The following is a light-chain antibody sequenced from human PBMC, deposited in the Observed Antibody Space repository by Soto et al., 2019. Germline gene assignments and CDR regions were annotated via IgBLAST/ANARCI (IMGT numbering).Light chain of an antibody. Sequence: IDMTHSPSALSASIGDRVSISXXASQSSSSWLAWYQQKPGKAPKVVIYDASCLESGVPSRFSGSGAGTDFTLTISSLEPKDFAFYYWQQYDSQPVKIGGGTKVDIK. CDR2: DAS. CDR3: QQYDSQPVK. V-gene: IGKV1-5*03. J-gene: IGKJ4*01. CDR1: QSSSSW.